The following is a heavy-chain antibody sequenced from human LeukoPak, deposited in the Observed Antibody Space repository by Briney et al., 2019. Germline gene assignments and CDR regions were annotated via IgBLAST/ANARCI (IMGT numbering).Heavy chain of an antibody. CDR1: GFTVSSNY. V-gene: IGHV3-66*01. Sequence: PGGSLRLSCAASGFTVSSNYMSWVRQAPGKGLGWVSVIYSGGSTYYADSVKGRFTISRDNSKNTLYLQMNSLRAEDTAVYYCARDPKYYDILTGYSPGAFDIWGQGTMVTVSS. D-gene: IGHD3-9*01. CDR2: IYSGGST. J-gene: IGHJ3*02. CDR3: ARDPKYYDILTGYSPGAFDI.